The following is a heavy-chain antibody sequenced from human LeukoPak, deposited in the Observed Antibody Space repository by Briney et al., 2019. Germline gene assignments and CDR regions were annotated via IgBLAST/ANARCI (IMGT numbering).Heavy chain of an antibody. D-gene: IGHD1-1*01. V-gene: IGHV4-59*01. CDR2: LYYSGNI. CDR3: ARDQVRGNWNRYGMDV. CDR1: GGSISSYQ. J-gene: IGHJ6*04. Sequence: PSETLSLTCTVSGGSISSYQWSWIRQSPGKGLEWIGCLYYSGNINYNPSLKSRVTISADTSKNQFSLKLRSVTAADTAVYYCARDQVRGNWNRYGMDVWGKGTTVTVSS.